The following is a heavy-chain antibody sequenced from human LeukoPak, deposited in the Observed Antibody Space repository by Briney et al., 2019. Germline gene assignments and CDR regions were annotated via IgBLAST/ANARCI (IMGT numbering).Heavy chain of an antibody. CDR3: ARGQGLLWFREFYYYYYMDV. V-gene: IGHV1-8*01. D-gene: IGHD3-10*01. Sequence: ASVKVSCKPSGYTFTSYDINWLRQATGQRLEWMGWMNPNSGNTGYAQKFQGRVTMTRNTSISTAYMELSSLRSEDTAVYYCARGQGLLWFREFYYYYYMDVWGKGTTVTVSS. CDR1: GYTFTSYD. CDR2: MNPNSGNT. J-gene: IGHJ6*03.